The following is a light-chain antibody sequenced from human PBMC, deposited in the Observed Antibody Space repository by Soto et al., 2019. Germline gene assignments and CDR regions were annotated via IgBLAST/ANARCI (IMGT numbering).Light chain of an antibody. CDR3: QQRSKWPVT. CDR1: QSVSHF. CDR2: DAS. J-gene: IGKJ4*01. Sequence: EVVLTQSPCTLSLSPGERATLSCRASQSVSHFLDWYQQKPGQAPRLLIYDASNRATGIPARFSGSGSGTDFTLTISNLEPEDFALYYCQQRSKWPVTFGGGTKVEI. V-gene: IGKV3-11*01.